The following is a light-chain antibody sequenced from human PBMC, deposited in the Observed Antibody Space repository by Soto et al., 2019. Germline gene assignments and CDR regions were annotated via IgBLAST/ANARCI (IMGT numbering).Light chain of an antibody. CDR3: SSYTSGSTLVV. J-gene: IGLJ2*01. V-gene: IGLV2-14*01. CDR2: EVT. Sequence: QSALTQPASVSGSPGQSITISCTGSSSDVGAYNYVSWYQQHPGKAPRLMIYEVTNRPSGVSNRFSGSKSGNTASLTISGLRAEDEADYYCSSYTSGSTLVVFGGGPKLTV. CDR1: SSDVGAYNY.